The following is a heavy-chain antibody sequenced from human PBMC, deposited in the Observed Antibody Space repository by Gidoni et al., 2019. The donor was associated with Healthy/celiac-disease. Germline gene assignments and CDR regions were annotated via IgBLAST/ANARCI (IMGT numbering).Heavy chain of an antibody. D-gene: IGHD3-16*02. J-gene: IGHJ3*02. CDR2: IDPSDSYT. Sequence: NGLEWMGRIDPSDSYTNYSPSFQGHVTIAADKSISTAYLQWSSLKASDTAMYYCARHGGEISDAFDIWGQGTMVTVSS. CDR3: ARHGGEISDAFDI. V-gene: IGHV5-10-1*01.